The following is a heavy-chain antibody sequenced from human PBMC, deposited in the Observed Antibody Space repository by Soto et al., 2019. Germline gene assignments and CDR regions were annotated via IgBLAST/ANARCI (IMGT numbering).Heavy chain of an antibody. D-gene: IGHD6-19*01. Sequence: EVQLMESGGGLVQPGGSLRLSCAASGFVISGYWMSWVRQAPGKGPEWVANIKQDGSEKYYVDSVKGRFTVSRDNAKNSLYQQLNRLRAEDTAVYYCANLDQWLVRDDYWGQGTLVTVSS. CDR1: GFVISGYW. V-gene: IGHV3-7*05. J-gene: IGHJ4*02. CDR2: IKQDGSEK. CDR3: ANLDQWLVRDDY.